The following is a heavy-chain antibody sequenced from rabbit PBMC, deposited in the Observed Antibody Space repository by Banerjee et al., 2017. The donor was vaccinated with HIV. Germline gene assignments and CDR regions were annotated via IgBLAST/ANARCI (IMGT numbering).Heavy chain of an antibody. CDR3: ARDLAGVIGWNFGL. Sequence: SGFSFSSDGISWVRQAPGKGLEWIGCIDSSSITWYASWVNGRFTISKTSSTTVTLQLISLTAADTATYFCARDLAGVIGWNFGLWGPGTLVTVS. CDR2: IDSSSIT. CDR1: GFSFSSDG. D-gene: IGHD4-1*01. V-gene: IGHV1S40*01. J-gene: IGHJ4*01.